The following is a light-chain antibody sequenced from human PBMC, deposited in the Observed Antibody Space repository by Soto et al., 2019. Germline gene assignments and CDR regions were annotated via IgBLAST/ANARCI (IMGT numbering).Light chain of an antibody. V-gene: IGKV3-15*01. Sequence: ETVMTQSPVALSVSPGERATLSCRARQNVRKNLAWYQQKPGQAPRLLIYAASIRATGVPARFSGSGSGTAFTLTISSLQSEDFALYYCQQCDNWPLITFGQGTRLEIK. CDR2: AAS. CDR3: QQCDNWPLIT. J-gene: IGKJ5*01. CDR1: QNVRKN.